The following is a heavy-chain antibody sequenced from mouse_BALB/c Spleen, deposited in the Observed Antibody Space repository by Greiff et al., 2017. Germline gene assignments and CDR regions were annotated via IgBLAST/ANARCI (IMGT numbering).Heavy chain of an antibody. CDR1: GFTFSSYG. CDR2: ISSGGSYT. J-gene: IGHJ4*01. CDR3: AAYYGYAMDY. V-gene: IGHV5-6*02. Sequence: DVMLVESGGDLVKPGGSLKLSCAASGFTFSSYGMSWVRQTPDKRLEWVATISSGGSYTYYPDSVKGRFTISRDNAKNTLYLQMSSLKSEDTAMYYCAAYYGYAMDYWGQGTSVTVSS. D-gene: IGHD1-1*01.